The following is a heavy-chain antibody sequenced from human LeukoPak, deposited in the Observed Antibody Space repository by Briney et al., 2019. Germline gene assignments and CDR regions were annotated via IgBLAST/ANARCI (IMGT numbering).Heavy chain of an antibody. J-gene: IGHJ5*02. Sequence: ASVKVSCKASGYTFTSYGISWVRQAPGQGLEWMGWISAYNGNTNYAQKLQGRVTMTTDTSTSTAYMELRSLRSDDTAAYYCARDLYVNCSSTSCSPPPPNWFDPWGQGTLVTVSS. D-gene: IGHD2-2*01. CDR3: ARDLYVNCSSTSCSPPPPNWFDP. CDR2: ISAYNGNT. V-gene: IGHV1-18*04. CDR1: GYTFTSYG.